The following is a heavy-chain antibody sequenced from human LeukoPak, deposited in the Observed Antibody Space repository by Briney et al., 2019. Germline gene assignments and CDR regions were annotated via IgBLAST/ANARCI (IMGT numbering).Heavy chain of an antibody. D-gene: IGHD6-13*01. CDR1: GYTFSDYY. Sequence: ASVKVSCKASGYTFSDYYMHWVRQAPGQGLEWMGWINPNTGGTIYAQNFQGRVTMTRDTSFSTAYMELGRLRSDDTAIYYCASLIAAAGTNVYWGQGTLVTVSS. CDR2: INPNTGGT. V-gene: IGHV1-2*02. J-gene: IGHJ4*02. CDR3: ASLIAAAGTNVY.